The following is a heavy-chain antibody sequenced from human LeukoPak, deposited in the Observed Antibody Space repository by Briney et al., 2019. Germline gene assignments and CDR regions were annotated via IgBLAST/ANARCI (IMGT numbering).Heavy chain of an antibody. V-gene: IGHV3-7*01. CDR2: IKQDGSDK. CDR1: GFTFSSSW. D-gene: IGHD3-10*01. Sequence: GGSLRLSCAASGFTFSSSWMSWVRQAPGKGLEWVAHIKQDGSDKYYVDSVKCRFTISRDNAKNSLYLQLNSLRVEDTAMYCCARHSSGSYFTYWGQGTLVTVSS. CDR3: ARHSSGSYFTY. J-gene: IGHJ4*02.